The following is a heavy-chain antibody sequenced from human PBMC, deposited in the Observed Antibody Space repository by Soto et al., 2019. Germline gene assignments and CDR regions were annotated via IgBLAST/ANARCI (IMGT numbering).Heavy chain of an antibody. CDR1: GFTFSSYS. Sequence: GGSLRLSCAASGFTFSSYSMNWVRQAPGKGLEWVSYISSSSTIYYADSVKGRFTISRDNAKNSLYLQMNSLRDEDTAVYYCARDDYYDTSGYLALFDYWGQGTLVTVSS. D-gene: IGHD3-22*01. J-gene: IGHJ4*02. CDR3: ARDDYYDTSGYLALFDY. V-gene: IGHV3-48*02. CDR2: ISSSSTI.